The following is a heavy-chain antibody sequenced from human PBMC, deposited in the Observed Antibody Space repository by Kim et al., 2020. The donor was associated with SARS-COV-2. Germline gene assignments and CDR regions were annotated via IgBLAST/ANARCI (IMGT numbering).Heavy chain of an antibody. CDR3: AKGQGGSYSRENAFDI. J-gene: IGHJ3*02. V-gene: IGHV3-9*01. CDR2: ISWNSGSI. CDR1: GFTFDDYA. Sequence: GGSLRLSCAASGFTFDDYAMHWVRQAPGKGLEWVSGISWNSGSIGYADSVKGRFTISRDNAKNSLYLQMNSLRAEDTALYYCAKGQGGSYSRENAFDIWGQGTMVTVSS. D-gene: IGHD1-26*01.